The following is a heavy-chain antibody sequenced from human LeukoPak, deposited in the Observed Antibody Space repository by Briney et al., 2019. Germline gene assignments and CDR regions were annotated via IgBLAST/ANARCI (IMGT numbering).Heavy chain of an antibody. D-gene: IGHD4-17*01. CDR3: ARRDLNDYAVDH. CDR2: IYPGDSDT. CDR1: GYTFASYW. Sequence: GESLKISCKGSGYTFASYWIGWVRQMPGKGLEWMGIIYPGDSDTRYSPSFQGQVTISADKSISTAYLQWNSLKASDTAMYYCARRDLNDYAVDHWGQGTQVTVSS. J-gene: IGHJ4*02. V-gene: IGHV5-51*01.